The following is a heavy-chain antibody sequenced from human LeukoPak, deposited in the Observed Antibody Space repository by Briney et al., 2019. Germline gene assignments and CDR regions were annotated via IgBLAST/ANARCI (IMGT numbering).Heavy chain of an antibody. CDR2: VSYDGSDK. D-gene: IGHD3/OR15-3a*01. CDR1: GFTFSSYA. CDR3: AKAHLLDWLLPFDY. Sequence: GGSLRLSCAASGFTFSSYAMHWVRQAPGKGLEWVALVSYDGSDKYYADSVKGRFTISRDNSKNTLYLQMNSLRGEDTAVYYCAKAHLLDWLLPFDYWGQGTLVTVSS. V-gene: IGHV3-30*18. J-gene: IGHJ4*02.